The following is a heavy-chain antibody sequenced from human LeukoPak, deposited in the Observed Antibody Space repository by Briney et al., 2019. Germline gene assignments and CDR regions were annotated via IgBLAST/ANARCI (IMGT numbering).Heavy chain of an antibody. V-gene: IGHV3-9*01. J-gene: IGHJ5*02. Sequence: GGSLRLSCAASGFTFDDYAMHWVRQAPGKGLEWVSGISWNSGSIGYADSVKGRFTISRDNAKNSLYLQMNSLRAEDTALYYCAKDRYYSSTSCYYGFDPWGQGTLVTVSS. CDR3: AKDRYYSSTSCYYGFDP. D-gene: IGHD2-2*01. CDR2: ISWNSGSI. CDR1: GFTFDDYA.